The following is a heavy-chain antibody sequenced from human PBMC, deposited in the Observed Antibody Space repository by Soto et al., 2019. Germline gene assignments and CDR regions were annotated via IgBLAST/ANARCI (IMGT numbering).Heavy chain of an antibody. D-gene: IGHD2-15*01. Sequence: SETLSLTCAVYGGSFSGYYWSWIRQPPGKGREWIGEINHSESTNYNPSLKSRVTISVDTSKNQFSLKLSSVTAADTAVYYCARGDVVVVDPAFDIWGQGTMVTVS. V-gene: IGHV4-34*01. J-gene: IGHJ3*02. CDR1: GGSFSGYY. CDR2: INHSEST. CDR3: ARGDVVVVDPAFDI.